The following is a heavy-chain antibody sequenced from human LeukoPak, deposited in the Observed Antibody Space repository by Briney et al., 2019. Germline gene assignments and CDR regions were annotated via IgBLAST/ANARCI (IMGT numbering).Heavy chain of an antibody. CDR3: ARVALGATHDY. J-gene: IGHJ4*02. CDR2: IIPIFGTA. V-gene: IGHV1-69*01. D-gene: IGHD1-26*01. Sequence: SVKVSCKASGGTFTSYAISWVRQAPGQGLEWMGGIIPIFGTANYAQKFQGRVTITADESTSTAYMELSSLRFEDTAVYYCARVALGATHDYWGQGTLVTVSS. CDR1: GGTFTSYA.